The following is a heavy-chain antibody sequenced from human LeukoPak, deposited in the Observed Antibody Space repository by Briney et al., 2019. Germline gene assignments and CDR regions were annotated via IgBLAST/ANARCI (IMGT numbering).Heavy chain of an antibody. V-gene: IGHV3-30*04. Sequence: GGSLSLSCEASGFTFNYYAMQWVRQAPGKGLEWVAVISFDGSNKYYGDSVKGRLPIARDNSKNTLYLQMNSLRAEDTAGYNCAREDSSGLYYFDYWGQGTLVTVSS. D-gene: IGHD6-19*01. CDR1: GFTFNYYA. CDR3: AREDSSGLYYFDY. J-gene: IGHJ4*02. CDR2: ISFDGSNK.